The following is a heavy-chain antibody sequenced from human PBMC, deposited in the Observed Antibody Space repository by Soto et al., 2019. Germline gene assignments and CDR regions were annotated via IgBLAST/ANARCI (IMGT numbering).Heavy chain of an antibody. Sequence: GGSLRLSCAASGFTFSSYAMSWVRQAPGKGLEWVSVIYTDGSTFYADSVKGRFTISRDISKNTLFLQMNSLRAEDTAVYYCASSTRSDDFDYWGQGTLVTVSS. V-gene: IGHV3-66*01. J-gene: IGHJ4*02. D-gene: IGHD1-26*01. CDR1: GFTFSSYA. CDR2: IYTDGST. CDR3: ASSTRSDDFDY.